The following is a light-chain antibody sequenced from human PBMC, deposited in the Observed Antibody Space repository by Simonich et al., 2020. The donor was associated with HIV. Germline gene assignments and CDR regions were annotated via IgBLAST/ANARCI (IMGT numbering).Light chain of an antibody. CDR3: QQYNSYTWT. Sequence: DIQMTQSPSSLSASAGDRVTITSRASQIISSWLAWYQQKPGKAPKLLIYKASSLESGVPSRFSGSGSVTEFTLTISSLQPEDFATYFCQQYNSYTWTFGQGTKVEIK. V-gene: IGKV1-5*03. CDR2: KAS. CDR1: QIISSW. J-gene: IGKJ1*01.